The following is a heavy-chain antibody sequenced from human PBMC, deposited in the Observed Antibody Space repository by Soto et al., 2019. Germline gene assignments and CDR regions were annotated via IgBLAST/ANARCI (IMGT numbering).Heavy chain of an antibody. CDR3: ARDSGYSYGTFDY. J-gene: IGHJ4*02. D-gene: IGHD5-18*01. CDR2: ISSSSSYI. Sequence: KPGGSLRLSCAASGFTFSSYSMNWVRQAPGKGLEWVSSISSSSSYIYYADSVKGRFTISRDNAKNSLYLQMNSLRAEDTAVYYCARDSGYSYGTFDYWGQGTLVTVSS. V-gene: IGHV3-21*01. CDR1: GFTFSSYS.